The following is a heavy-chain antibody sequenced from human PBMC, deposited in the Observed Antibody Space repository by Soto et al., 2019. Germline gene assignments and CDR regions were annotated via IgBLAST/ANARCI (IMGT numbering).Heavy chain of an antibody. J-gene: IGHJ6*02. CDR3: ARDSNSSSWYWGHYYYYGMDV. Sequence: GASVKVSCKASGYTFTSYYMHWVRQAPGQGLEWMGIINPSGGGTNYAQKFQGWVTMTRDTSISTAYMELSRLRSDDTAVYYCARDSNSSSWYWGHYYYYGMDVWGQGTTVTVSS. V-gene: IGHV1-2*04. D-gene: IGHD6-13*01. CDR2: INPSGGGT. CDR1: GYTFTSYY.